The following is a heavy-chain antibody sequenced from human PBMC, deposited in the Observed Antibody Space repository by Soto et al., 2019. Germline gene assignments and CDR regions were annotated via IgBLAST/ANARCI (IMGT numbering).Heavy chain of an antibody. V-gene: IGHV3-74*01. Sequence: EVQLVESGGGLVQPGGSLRLSCAASGFTFSNYWMHWVRQAPGKGPVWVSRINTDGSTTNYADSVKGRFTISRDNAKNTLYLQTNRPGAEDTAVYYCARDLGGYASHWGQGTLVTVSS. CDR1: GFTFSNYW. CDR3: ARDLGGYASH. CDR2: INTDGSTT. J-gene: IGHJ4*02. D-gene: IGHD3-16*01.